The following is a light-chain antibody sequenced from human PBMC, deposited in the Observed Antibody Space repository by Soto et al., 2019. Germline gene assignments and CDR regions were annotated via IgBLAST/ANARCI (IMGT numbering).Light chain of an antibody. V-gene: IGKV1-17*01. CDR2: LAS. Sequence: DIQMTQSPSSLSASVGDTVTITCRASQHITNDCAWYQQKAGRAPKCLILLASRLQTGVPSRFSGSGSGTDVTLTISSLQPEDVATYYCLHHNGYPPVFGQGTKVEIK. CDR1: QHITND. J-gene: IGKJ2*01. CDR3: LHHNGYPPV.